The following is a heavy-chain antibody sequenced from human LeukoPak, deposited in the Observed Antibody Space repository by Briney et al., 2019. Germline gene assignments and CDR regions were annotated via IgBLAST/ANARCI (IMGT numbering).Heavy chain of an antibody. Sequence: GGSLRLSCAASGFTFSSYRMSWVRQAPGKGLEWVANIKQDGSEKYYVDSVKGRFTISRDNSKNTLYLQMNSLRAEDTAVYYCAKARSYCGGDCSLYAFDIWGQGTMVTVSS. CDR1: GFTFSSYR. V-gene: IGHV3-7*01. J-gene: IGHJ3*02. CDR3: AKARSYCGGDCSLYAFDI. CDR2: IKQDGSEK. D-gene: IGHD2-21*01.